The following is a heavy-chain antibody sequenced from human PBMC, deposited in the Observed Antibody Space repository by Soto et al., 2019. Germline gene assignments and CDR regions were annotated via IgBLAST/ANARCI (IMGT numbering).Heavy chain of an antibody. D-gene: IGHD2-15*01. V-gene: IGHV4-59*08. CDR1: GGSISGFY. Sequence: SETLSLTCTISGGSISGFYWGWVRQPPGKGLEWIGNIYYSGSANYDPSLRSRVTISLNTSKNQFSLKLSSVTAADTAVYYCARHTPAISISDHWGQGTLVTVSS. CDR2: IYYSGSA. J-gene: IGHJ4*02. CDR3: ARHTPAISISDH.